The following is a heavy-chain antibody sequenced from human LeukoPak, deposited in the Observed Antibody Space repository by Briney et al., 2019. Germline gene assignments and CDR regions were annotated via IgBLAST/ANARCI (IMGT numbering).Heavy chain of an antibody. V-gene: IGHV3-74*01. D-gene: IGHD3-3*01. CDR1: GFTFSSYW. CDR3: AKVEWRGNAFDI. Sequence: PGGSLRLSCAASGFTFSSYWMHWVRHAPGKGLVWVSRINSDGSTTNYADSVTGRFTISRGNAKNTLYLQMHSLRAEDTAVYYCAKVEWRGNAFDIGGQGTMVTVSS. CDR2: INSDGSTT. J-gene: IGHJ3*02.